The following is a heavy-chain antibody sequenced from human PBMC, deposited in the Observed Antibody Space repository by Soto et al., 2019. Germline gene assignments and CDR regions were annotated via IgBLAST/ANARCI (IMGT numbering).Heavy chain of an antibody. CDR3: ARDFLRGIPPH. D-gene: IGHD1-26*01. Sequence: EVQLVESGGGLVKPGGSLRLSCAASGFTFSSYSMNWVRQAPGKGLEWVSSISSSSSYIYYEDSVKGRFTISRDNARNSLYLQMNSLRAEDTAVYYCARDFLRGIPPHWGQGTLVTVSS. V-gene: IGHV3-21*01. CDR2: ISSSSSYI. CDR1: GFTFSSYS. J-gene: IGHJ4*02.